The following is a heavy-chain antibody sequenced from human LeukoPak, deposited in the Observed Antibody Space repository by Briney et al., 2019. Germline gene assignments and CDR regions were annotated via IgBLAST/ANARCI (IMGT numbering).Heavy chain of an antibody. CDR1: GNTLTELS. Sequence: ASVKVSCKVSGNTLTELSMHWVRQAPGKGLEWMGGFDPEDGETIYAQKFQGRVTMTEDTSTDTAYTDLNSLRSEDTAVYYCATNLATVVTPAYYWGQGTLVTVSS. J-gene: IGHJ4*02. V-gene: IGHV1-24*01. CDR3: ATNLATVVTPAYY. D-gene: IGHD4-23*01. CDR2: FDPEDGET.